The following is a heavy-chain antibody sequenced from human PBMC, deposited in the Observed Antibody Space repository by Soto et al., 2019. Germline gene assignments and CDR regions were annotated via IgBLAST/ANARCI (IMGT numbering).Heavy chain of an antibody. CDR3: ARGAGTGY. Sequence: QVQLQQWGAGLLKPSETLSLTCAVYGGSFSGYYWNWIRQPPGKGLEWIGEINHSGSTNYNPSLKSRVTISVDTSKNQFSLKLSSVTAADTAVYYCARGAGTGYWGQGTLVTVSS. D-gene: IGHD6-19*01. CDR1: GGSFSGYY. CDR2: INHSGST. V-gene: IGHV4-34*01. J-gene: IGHJ4*02.